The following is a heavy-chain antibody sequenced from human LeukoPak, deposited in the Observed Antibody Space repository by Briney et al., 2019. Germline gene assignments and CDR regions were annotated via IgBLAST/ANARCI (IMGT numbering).Heavy chain of an antibody. CDR1: GYTFTSYY. V-gene: IGHV1-46*01. Sequence: ASVKVSCKASGYTFTSYYMHWVRQAPGQGLEWMGIINPSGGSTSYAQKFQGRVTMTWDTSTSTVYMELSSLRSEATAVYYCARDQVVTYYYYYMDVWGKGTTVTVSS. CDR2: INPSGGST. CDR3: ARDQVVTYYYYYMDV. D-gene: IGHD4-23*01. J-gene: IGHJ6*03.